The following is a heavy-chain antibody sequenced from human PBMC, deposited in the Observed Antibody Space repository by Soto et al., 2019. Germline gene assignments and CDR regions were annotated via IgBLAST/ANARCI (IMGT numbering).Heavy chain of an antibody. CDR2: IYGNDDK. Sequence: GAGPTLVNPTQTLTLTCTFSGFSRTTSGVGVAWVRQPPGKALEWLAAIYGNDDKRYSPSLTSRLTINKDTSKNQVVLTMTNMDPVDTATYHCAHXGITYYYGSGNNYYFDYWGQGALVTVSS. J-gene: IGHJ4*02. CDR3: AHXGITYYYGSGNNYYFDY. CDR1: GFSRTTSGVG. D-gene: IGHD3-10*01. V-gene: IGHV2-5*01.